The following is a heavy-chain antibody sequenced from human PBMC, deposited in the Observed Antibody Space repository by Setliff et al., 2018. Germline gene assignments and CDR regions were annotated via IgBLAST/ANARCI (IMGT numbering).Heavy chain of an antibody. CDR2: IFHDGRDI. CDR3: AGVHWTTNSFLHS. D-gene: IGHD7-27*01. CDR1: GFAFDSYA. J-gene: IGHJ5*01. Sequence: GGSLRLSCPGSGFAFDSYAMHWVRPAPGKGLEWVAIIFHDGRDIYYGDSVQGRFAISRDNSKNTLYLQMNSLTSDDTAVYYCAGVHWTTNSFLHSWGQGTLVTVSS. V-gene: IGHV3-30*03.